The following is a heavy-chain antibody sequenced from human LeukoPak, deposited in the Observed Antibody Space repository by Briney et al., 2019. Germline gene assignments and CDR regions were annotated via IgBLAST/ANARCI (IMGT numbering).Heavy chain of an antibody. J-gene: IGHJ3*02. Sequence: GGSLRVSCAASGFTFSSYAMHWVRQAPGKGVGWVAVISYDGSNKYYADSVKGRFTISRDNSKNTLYLQMNSLRAEDTAVYYCARGHGGIVVVVRDAFDIWGQGTMVIVSS. CDR2: ISYDGSNK. V-gene: IGHV3-30-3*01. D-gene: IGHD2-15*01. CDR1: GFTFSSYA. CDR3: ARGHGGIVVVVRDAFDI.